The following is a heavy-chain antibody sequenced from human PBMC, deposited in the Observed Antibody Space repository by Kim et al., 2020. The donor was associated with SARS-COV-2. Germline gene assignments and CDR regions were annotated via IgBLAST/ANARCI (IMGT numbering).Heavy chain of an antibody. D-gene: IGHD6-13*01. CDR1: GFTFSSYG. CDR3: AREGLAAAASRGAFDI. V-gene: IGHV3-33*01. J-gene: IGHJ3*02. CDR2: IWYDGSNK. Sequence: GGSLRLSCAASGFTFSSYGMHWVRQAPGKGLEWVAVIWYDGSNKYYADSVKGRFTISRDNSKNTLYLQMNSLRAEDTAVYYCAREGLAAAASRGAFDIWGQGTMVTVSS.